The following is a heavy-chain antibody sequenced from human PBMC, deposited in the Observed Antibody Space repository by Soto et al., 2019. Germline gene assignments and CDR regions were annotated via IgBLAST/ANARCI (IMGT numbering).Heavy chain of an antibody. D-gene: IGHD6-6*01. J-gene: IGHJ6*02. CDR3: ARGGSSSDNGMDV. Sequence: EVQLVESGGGLVQPGGSLRLSCAASGFTFSTYSMNWVRQAPGKGLEWVSYISSRIYTIYYVDSVTGRFTISTDNAKNSLYLQMNSLRDEDTAVYYCARGGSSSDNGMDVWGQGTTVTVSS. CDR1: GFTFSTYS. V-gene: IGHV3-48*02. CDR2: ISSRIYTI.